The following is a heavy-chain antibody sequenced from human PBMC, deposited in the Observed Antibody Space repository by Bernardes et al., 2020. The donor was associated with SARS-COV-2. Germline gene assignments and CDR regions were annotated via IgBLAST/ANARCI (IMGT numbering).Heavy chain of an antibody. CDR1: GYTFTTYV. CDR2: MSADSGDA. V-gene: IGHV1-18*01. CDR3: ARVRYSSSSHWDFDL. J-gene: IGHJ2*01. D-gene: IGHD6-6*01. Sequence: ASVKASCKASGYTFTTYVLTWVRQAPGRGLEWMGWMSADSGDANYAQKLRDRLTMTTDTSTSTAYMDLRSLRSDDTAVYYCARVRYSSSSHWDFDLWGRGTLVTVSS.